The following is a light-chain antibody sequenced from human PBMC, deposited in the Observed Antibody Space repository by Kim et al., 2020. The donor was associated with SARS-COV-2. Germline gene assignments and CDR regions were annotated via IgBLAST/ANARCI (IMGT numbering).Light chain of an antibody. CDR1: SGLAVGSSS. CDR3: MIWHNSVAV. J-gene: IGLJ2*01. Sequence: LTCTLRSGLAVGSSSIYWSTKKPGSPPHFLLRSKSASDKDPVSRVPSRFSGSKDASANAGILLISGLQAEDEADYYCMIWHNSVAVFGGGTKLTVL. CDR2: SKSASDK. V-gene: IGLV5-45*01.